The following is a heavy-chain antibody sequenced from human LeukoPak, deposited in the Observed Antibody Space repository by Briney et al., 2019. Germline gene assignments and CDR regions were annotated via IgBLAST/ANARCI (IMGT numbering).Heavy chain of an antibody. D-gene: IGHD5-12*01. CDR2: ISYDGSNK. V-gene: IGHV3-30*18. CDR1: GFTFSSYG. CDR3: AKDSGYDSLDY. J-gene: IGHJ4*02. Sequence: GRSLRLSCAASGFTFSSYGMHWVRQAPGKGLEWVAVISYDGSNKYYADSVKGRFTISRDNSRNTLYLQMNSLRAEDTAVYYCAKDSGYDSLDYWGRGTLVTVSS.